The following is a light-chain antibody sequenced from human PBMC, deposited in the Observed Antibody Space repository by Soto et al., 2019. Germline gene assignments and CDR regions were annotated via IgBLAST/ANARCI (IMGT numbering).Light chain of an antibody. CDR3: QQNNSYWT. V-gene: IGKV1-5*03. J-gene: IGKJ1*01. Sequence: DIQMTQSPSTLSASVGDRVTITCRASQSISSWLAWYQQKPGKAPKLLIYKASSLESGVPSRFSGSGSGTEFTLTISSLQPDAFATYYCQQNNSYWTFGQGSKVDIK. CDR2: KAS. CDR1: QSISSW.